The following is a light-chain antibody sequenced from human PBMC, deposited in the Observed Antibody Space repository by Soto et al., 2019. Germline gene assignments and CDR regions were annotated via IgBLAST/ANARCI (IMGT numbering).Light chain of an antibody. CDR3: QQRSNWPIT. CDR2: DAS. Sequence: ENVLTQSPDTLSLSPGERATLSCRASQIVSSGYLAWYQQKPGQAPRLLIYDASNRATGIPARFSGSGSGTDFTLTISSLEPEDFAVYYCQQRSNWPITFGQGTRLEIK. CDR1: QIVSSGY. J-gene: IGKJ5*01. V-gene: IGKV3-11*01.